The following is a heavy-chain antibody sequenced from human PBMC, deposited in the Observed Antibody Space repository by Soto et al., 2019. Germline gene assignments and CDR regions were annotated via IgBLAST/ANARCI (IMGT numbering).Heavy chain of an antibody. CDR3: ARSSTSCYGCRRFDY. CDR2: ISGSGGST. Sequence: QPVGSLRLSCAASGFTFSSYAMSWVRQAPGKGLEWVSAISGSGGSTYYADSVKGRFTISRDNSKNTLYLQMNSLRAEDTAVYYCARSSTSCYGCRRFDYWGQGTLVTVSS. J-gene: IGHJ4*02. D-gene: IGHD2-2*01. CDR1: GFTFSSYA. V-gene: IGHV3-23*01.